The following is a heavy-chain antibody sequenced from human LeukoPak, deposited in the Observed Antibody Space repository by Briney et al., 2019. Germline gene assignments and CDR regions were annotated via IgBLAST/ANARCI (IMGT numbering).Heavy chain of an antibody. D-gene: IGHD2-2*01. CDR3: ARTLPAAMSLEHLYYYYYYMDV. V-gene: IGHV1-46*01. Sequence: STNYAQKFQGRVTMTRDTSTSTVYMELSSLRSEDTAVYYCARTLPAAMSLEHLYYYYYYMDVWGKGTTVTVSS. CDR2: ST. J-gene: IGHJ6*03.